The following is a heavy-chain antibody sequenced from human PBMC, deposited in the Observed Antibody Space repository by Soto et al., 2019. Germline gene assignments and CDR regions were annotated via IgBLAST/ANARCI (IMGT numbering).Heavy chain of an antibody. Sequence: EVQLLESGGGLVQPGGSLRLSCAASGFTFGSYALSWVRQAPGKGLEWVSVISGGDDATYYPDSVKGRFTTSRDNSKNTVYMQMNSLRAEDTAVYYCAKKSLGSITLPALYYFDYWGQGTLVTVSS. V-gene: IGHV3-23*01. J-gene: IGHJ4*02. CDR2: ISGGDDAT. D-gene: IGHD1-20*01. CDR1: GFTFGSYA. CDR3: AKKSLGSITLPALYYFDY.